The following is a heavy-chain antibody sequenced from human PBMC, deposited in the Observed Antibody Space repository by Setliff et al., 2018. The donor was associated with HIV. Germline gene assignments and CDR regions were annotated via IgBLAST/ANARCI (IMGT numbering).Heavy chain of an antibody. V-gene: IGHV1-2*06. D-gene: IGHD2-8*01. CDR1: GYTFTDYY. CDR3: ATKVYCTNGVCLDAFDL. CDR2: INPNSGGT. Sequence: ASVKVSCKASGYTFTDYYMHWVRQVPGQGLEWMGRINPNSGGTNHAQKFQGRVTMTRDTSSSTAYMELSRLRSDDTAVYYCATKVYCTNGVCLDAFDLWGQGTMVTVS. J-gene: IGHJ3*01.